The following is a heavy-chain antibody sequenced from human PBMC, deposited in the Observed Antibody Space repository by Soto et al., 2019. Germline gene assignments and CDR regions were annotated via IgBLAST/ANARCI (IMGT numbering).Heavy chain of an antibody. CDR1: GFTFSGSA. V-gene: IGHV3-73*01. CDR3: TRGYFANYDFWSPRVSMDV. Sequence: LRLSCAASGFTFSGSAMHWVRQASGKGLEWVGRIRSKADSYATVYAASVKGRFTISRDDSKNTAYLQMNSLKTGDTAVYYCTRGYFANYDFWSPRVSMDVWGQGTTVTVSS. J-gene: IGHJ6*02. CDR2: IRSKADSYAT. D-gene: IGHD3-3*01.